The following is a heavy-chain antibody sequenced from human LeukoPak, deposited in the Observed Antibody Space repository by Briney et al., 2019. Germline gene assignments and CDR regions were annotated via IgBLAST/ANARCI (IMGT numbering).Heavy chain of an antibody. V-gene: IGHV3-48*03. CDR1: GFTFSSYE. CDR3: ASGSYYYDSSGYYYAY. Sequence: GGSLRLSCAASGFTFSSYEMNWVRQAPGKGLEWVSYISSSGSTIYYADSVKGRFTISRDNAKNSLYLQMNSLRAEDTAVYYCASGSYYYDSSGYYYAYWGRGTLVTVSS. D-gene: IGHD3-22*01. J-gene: IGHJ4*02. CDR2: ISSSGSTI.